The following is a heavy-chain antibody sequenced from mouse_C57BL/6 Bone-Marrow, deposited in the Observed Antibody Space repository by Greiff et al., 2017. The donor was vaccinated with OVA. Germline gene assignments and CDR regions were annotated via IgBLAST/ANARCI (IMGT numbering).Heavy chain of an antibody. D-gene: IGHD1-1*01. Sequence: EVMLVESGGGLVKPGGSLKLSCAASGFTFSSYAMSWVRQTPDKRLEWVATISDGGSYTFYTANVKGRFTISRDNSKNNLYLQKSHLKSEDTAMYDCARENYYGSSLGWFADWGQGTLVTVSA. CDR2: ISDGGSYT. CDR3: ARENYYGSSLGWFAD. J-gene: IGHJ3*01. V-gene: IGHV5-4*01. CDR1: GFTFSSYA.